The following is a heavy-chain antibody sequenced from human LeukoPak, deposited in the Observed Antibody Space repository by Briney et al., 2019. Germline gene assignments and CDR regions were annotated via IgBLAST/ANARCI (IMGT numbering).Heavy chain of an antibody. V-gene: IGHV3-21*01. CDR2: ISSSSSYI. Sequence: GGSLRLSCAASGFTFSSYSMNWVRQAPGKGPEWVSSISSSSSYIYYADSVKGRFTISRDNAKNSLYLQMNSLRAEDTAVYYCARGEYGSGSYHIDYWGQGTLVTVSS. J-gene: IGHJ4*02. CDR3: ARGEYGSGSYHIDY. CDR1: GFTFSSYS. D-gene: IGHD3-10*01.